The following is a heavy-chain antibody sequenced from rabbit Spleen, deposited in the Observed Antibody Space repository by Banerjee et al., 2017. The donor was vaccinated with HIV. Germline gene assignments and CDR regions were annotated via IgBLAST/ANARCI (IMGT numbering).Heavy chain of an antibody. Sequence: QSLEESGGDRVKPGASLTLTCTASGFSFSTTYYMCWVRQAPGKGLESIACIYGGSGGSTWYASWATGRFTISTTSSTTVTLQLTNLTAADTATYFCARGSAAMTMVITGFYFNLWGPGTLVTVS. V-gene: IGHV1S40*01. CDR1: GFSFSTTYY. D-gene: IGHD2-1*01. CDR2: IYGGSGGST. J-gene: IGHJ4*01. CDR3: ARGSAAMTMVITGFYFNL.